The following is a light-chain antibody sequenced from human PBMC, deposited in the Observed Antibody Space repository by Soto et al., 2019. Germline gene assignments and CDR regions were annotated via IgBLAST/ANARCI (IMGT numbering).Light chain of an antibody. CDR2: DAS. CDR3: QQHSNWPPIT. CDR1: QSVSSY. Sequence: EIVLTQSPATLSLSPGERATLSCRASQSVSSYLAWYQQKPGQAPRLLIYDASNRATGIPARFSGSGSGTDFTLTTSSLEPEDFAVYYCQQHSNWPPITFGQGTRLEIK. V-gene: IGKV3-11*01. J-gene: IGKJ5*01.